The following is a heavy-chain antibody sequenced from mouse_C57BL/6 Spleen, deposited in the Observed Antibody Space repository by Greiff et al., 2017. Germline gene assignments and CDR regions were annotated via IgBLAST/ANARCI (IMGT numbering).Heavy chain of an antibody. CDR3: ARGDYYGSSYLFDY. D-gene: IGHD1-1*01. V-gene: IGHV5-16*01. CDR2: INYDGSST. Sequence: EVKVVESEGGLVQPGSSMKLSCTASGFTFSDYYMAWVRQVPEKGLEWVANINYDGSSTYYLDSLKSRFIISRDNAKNILYLQMSSLTSEDTATYYCARGDYYGSSYLFDYWGQGTTLTVSS. J-gene: IGHJ2*01. CDR1: GFTFSDYY.